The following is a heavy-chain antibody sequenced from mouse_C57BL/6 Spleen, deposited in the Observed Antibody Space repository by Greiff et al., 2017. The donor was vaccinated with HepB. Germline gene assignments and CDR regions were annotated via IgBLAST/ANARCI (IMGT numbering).Heavy chain of an antibody. CDR2: ISYSGST. Sequence: ESGPGMVKPSQSLSLTCTVTGYSITSGYDWHWIRHFPGNKLEWMGYISYSGSTNYNPSLKSRISITHDTSKNHFFLKLNSVTTEDTATYYCAREGDGYEEWYFDVWGTGTTVTVSS. D-gene: IGHD2-2*01. CDR1: GYSITSGYD. J-gene: IGHJ1*03. CDR3: AREGDGYEEWYFDV. V-gene: IGHV3-1*01.